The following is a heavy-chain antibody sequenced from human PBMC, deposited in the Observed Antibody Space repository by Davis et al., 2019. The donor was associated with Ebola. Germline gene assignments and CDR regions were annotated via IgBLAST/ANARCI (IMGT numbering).Heavy chain of an antibody. CDR1: GFTFSSYA. Sequence: PGGSLRLSCAASGFTFSSYAMHWVRQAPGQGLEWVARIRNKVNSYTTEYAASVKGRFTISRDDSKNSHYLQMNSLETEDTAVYYCARGSVGTAFRAIDIWGQGTMVTVSS. J-gene: IGHJ3*02. D-gene: IGHD5-18*01. CDR2: IRNKVNSYTT. V-gene: IGHV3-72*01. CDR3: ARGSVGTAFRAIDI.